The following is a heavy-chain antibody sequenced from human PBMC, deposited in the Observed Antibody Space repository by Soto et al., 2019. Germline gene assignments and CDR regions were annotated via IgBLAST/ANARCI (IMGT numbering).Heavy chain of an antibody. J-gene: IGHJ4*02. V-gene: IGHV1-3*01. D-gene: IGHD6-19*01. CDR3: ARTWGGWYLNYFDY. CDR1: GYTFTSYA. Sequence: QVPLVQSGAEVKKPGASVKVSCKASGYTFTSYAMHWVRQAPGQRLEWMGWINAGNGNTKYSQKFQGRVTITRDTSASTAYMELRSLRSEDTAVYYCARTWGGWYLNYFDYWGQGTLVTVSS. CDR2: INAGNGNT.